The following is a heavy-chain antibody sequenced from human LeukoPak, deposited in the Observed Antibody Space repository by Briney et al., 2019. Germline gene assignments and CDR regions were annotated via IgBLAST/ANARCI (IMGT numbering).Heavy chain of an antibody. CDR1: GGSISSSSYY. J-gene: IGHJ6*03. CDR3: ARVMYYYGSGDEDYYYYMDV. Sequence: SETLSLTCTVSGGSISSSSYYWGWIRQPPGKGLEWIGRIYTSGSTNYNPSLKSRVTMSVDTSKNHFSLKLSSVTAADTAVYYCARVMYYYGSGDEDYYYYMDVWGKGTTVTVSS. D-gene: IGHD3-10*01. V-gene: IGHV4-39*07. CDR2: IYTSGST.